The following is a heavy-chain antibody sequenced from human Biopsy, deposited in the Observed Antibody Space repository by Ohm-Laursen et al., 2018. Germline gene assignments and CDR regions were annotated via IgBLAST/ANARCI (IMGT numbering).Heavy chain of an antibody. CDR2: IYYSGGT. CDR3: ARVEAGTYDALDI. CDR1: GGSMTGYE. J-gene: IGHJ3*02. Sequence: VTLSLTCSVSGGSMTGYEWSWIRLAPGKGLEWIGYIYYSGGTKYNPSLASRVTFSVDMSKSQFSLKLYSVTAADAAVYYCARVEAGTYDALDIWGQGTLVAVSA. D-gene: IGHD1-26*01. V-gene: IGHV4-59*01.